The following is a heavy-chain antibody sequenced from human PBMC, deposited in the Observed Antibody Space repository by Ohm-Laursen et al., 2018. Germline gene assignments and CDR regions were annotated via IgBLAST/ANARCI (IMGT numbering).Heavy chain of an antibody. CDR2: ISSSDNYM. J-gene: IGHJ6*02. Sequence: SLRLSCAASGFTFSTYTMNWVRQAPGKGLEWVSSISSSDNYMYYADSVKGRFTISRDNAKNSLFLQMISLRAEDTAVYYCARGHITMVRGVTYYYFGMDVWGQGTTVTVSS. CDR3: ARGHITMVRGVTYYYFGMDV. CDR1: GFTFSTYT. V-gene: IGHV3-21*01. D-gene: IGHD3-10*01.